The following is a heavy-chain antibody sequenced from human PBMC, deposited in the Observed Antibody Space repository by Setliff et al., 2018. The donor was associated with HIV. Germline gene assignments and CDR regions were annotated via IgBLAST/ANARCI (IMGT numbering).Heavy chain of an antibody. CDR2: IYYSGDT. CDR1: GDFINNHY. CDR3: ARGETYDFWSGYGNAFDI. V-gene: IGHV4-59*08. D-gene: IGHD3-3*01. J-gene: IGHJ3*02. Sequence: PSETLSLTCSLSGDFINNHYWSWIRQPPGKGLEWIGHIYYSGDTNYSPSLKGRVTISLDTSKNQFSLKLSSVTATDTAVYYCARGETYDFWSGYGNAFDIWGQGTMVTVSS.